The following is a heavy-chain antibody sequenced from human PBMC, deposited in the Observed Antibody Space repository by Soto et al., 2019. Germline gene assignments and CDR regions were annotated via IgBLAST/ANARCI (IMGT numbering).Heavy chain of an antibody. CDR1: GFTLKSSA. Sequence: SVKVSCKASGFTLKSSAVQWVRQARGQRLEWIGWIVASSGNTHYAQRFQERVTITRDMSTSTAYLGLSSLRSEDTAVYYCAADPFYYDSSNYYSFDHWGQGTQVTVSS. CDR3: AADPFYYDSSNYYSFDH. CDR2: IVASSGNT. V-gene: IGHV1-58*01. D-gene: IGHD3-22*01. J-gene: IGHJ4*02.